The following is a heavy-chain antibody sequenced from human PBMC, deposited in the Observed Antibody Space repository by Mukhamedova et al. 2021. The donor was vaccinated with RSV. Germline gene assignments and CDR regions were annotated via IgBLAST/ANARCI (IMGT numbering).Heavy chain of an antibody. Sequence: VRQAPGQGLEWMGRIIPILGIANYAQKFQGRVTITADKSTSTAYMELSSLRSEDTAVYYCARGHYGDYYFDYRGQGTLVTVSS. CDR3: ARGHYGDYYFDY. V-gene: IGHV1-69*04. J-gene: IGHJ4*02. CDR2: IIPILGIA. D-gene: IGHD4-17*01.